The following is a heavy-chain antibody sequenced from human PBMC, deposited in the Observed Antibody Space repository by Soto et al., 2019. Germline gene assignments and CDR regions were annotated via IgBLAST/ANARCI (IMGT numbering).Heavy chain of an antibody. V-gene: IGHV4-59*08. D-gene: IGHD3-22*01. CDR2: IYYTGTT. CDR1: GGSMSTYY. CDR3: ARLGGFYQSLDS. J-gene: IGHJ5*01. Sequence: NPSETLSLTCTVSGGSMSTYYWSWIRQPPGKGLEWIGYIYYTGTTTYNPSFKSRLTISVDSSKNQFSLKLTSVTAADTAVYYCARLGGFYQSLDSWGQGALVTVSS.